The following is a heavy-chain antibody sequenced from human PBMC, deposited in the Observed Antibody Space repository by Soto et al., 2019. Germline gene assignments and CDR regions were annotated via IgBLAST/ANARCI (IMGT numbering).Heavy chain of an antibody. J-gene: IGHJ4*02. Sequence: VASVKVSCKASGYTFTSYAMHWVRQAPGQRLEWMGWINAGNGNTKYSQKLQGRVTITRDTSASTAYMELSSLRSEDTAVYYCARGPNPYYFDYWGQGTLVTVSS. CDR1: GYTFTSYA. CDR3: ARGPNPYYFDY. CDR2: INAGNGNT. V-gene: IGHV1-3*01.